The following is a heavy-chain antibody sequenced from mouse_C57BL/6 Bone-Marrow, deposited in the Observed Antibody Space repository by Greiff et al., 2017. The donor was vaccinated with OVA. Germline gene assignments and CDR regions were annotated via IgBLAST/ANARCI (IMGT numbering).Heavy chain of an antibody. V-gene: IGHV1-55*01. CDR3: AKAIYYGFYAMDD. Sequence: QVQLQQPGAELVKPGASVKMSCTASGYTFTSYWITWVQQRPGQGLEWIGDIYPGSGSTNYNEKFKSKATLTVATYSSTAYMQLSSLTSKDSAVYYCAKAIYYGFYAMDDWGQGTSVTVSS. D-gene: IGHD2-2*01. CDR2: IYPGSGST. CDR1: GYTFTSYW. J-gene: IGHJ4*01.